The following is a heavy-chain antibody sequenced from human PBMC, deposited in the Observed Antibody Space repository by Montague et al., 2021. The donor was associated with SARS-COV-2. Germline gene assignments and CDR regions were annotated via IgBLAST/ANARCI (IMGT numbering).Heavy chain of an antibody. V-gene: IGHV4-34*01. CDR3: ARGWPYGDYGRVDY. D-gene: IGHD4-17*01. CDR2: ISHSGST. J-gene: IGHJ4*02. CDR1: VQCCSGEF. Sequence: SETQSLTCAVYVQCCSGEFWRRMGQHPGKLPSRYREISHSGSTNYNPSLKSRVTISVDTSKNQFSLKLSSVTAADTAVYYCARGWPYGDYGRVDYWGQGTLVTVSS.